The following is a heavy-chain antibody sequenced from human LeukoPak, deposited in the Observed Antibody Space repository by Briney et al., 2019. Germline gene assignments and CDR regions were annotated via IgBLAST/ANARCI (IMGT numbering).Heavy chain of an antibody. CDR3: ARVRTGLYDAFDI. CDR2: IYYSGST. D-gene: IGHD4-17*01. Sequence: SETLSLTCTVSGDSISNYYWSWIRQPPGKGLGWIGYIYYSGSTNYNPSLKSRVTISVDTSKNQFSLKLSSVTAADTAVYYCARVRTGLYDAFDIWGQGTMVTVSS. V-gene: IGHV4-59*01. CDR1: GDSISNYY. J-gene: IGHJ3*02.